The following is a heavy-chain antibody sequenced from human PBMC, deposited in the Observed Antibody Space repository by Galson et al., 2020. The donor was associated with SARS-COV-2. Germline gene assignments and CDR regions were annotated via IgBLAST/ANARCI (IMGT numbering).Heavy chain of an antibody. Sequence: TLSLTCTVSGGSISSGSYYWSWIRQPAGKGLEWIGRIYTGVNTNYNPSLKSRVTISVDTSKNQFSLKLSSVTAADTAVYYCARESRWDLYFDHGGQGTLVTVS. V-gene: IGHV4-61*02. J-gene: IGHJ4*02. CDR3: ARESRWDLYFDH. D-gene: IGHD1-26*01. CDR2: IYTGVNT. CDR1: GGSISSGSYY.